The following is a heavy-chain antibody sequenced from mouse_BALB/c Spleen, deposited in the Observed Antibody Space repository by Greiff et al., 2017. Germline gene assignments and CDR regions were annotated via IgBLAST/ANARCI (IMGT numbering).Heavy chain of an antibody. Sequence: DVQLQESGAELVRPGALVKLSCKASGFNIKDYYMHWVKQRPEQGLEWIGWIDPENGNTIYDPKFQGKASITADTSSNTAYLQLSSLTSEDTAVYYCARSSTMITTGFAYWGQGTLVTVSA. D-gene: IGHD2-4*01. CDR2: IDPENGNT. J-gene: IGHJ3*01. V-gene: IGHV14-1*02. CDR1: GFNIKDYY. CDR3: ARSSTMITTGFAY.